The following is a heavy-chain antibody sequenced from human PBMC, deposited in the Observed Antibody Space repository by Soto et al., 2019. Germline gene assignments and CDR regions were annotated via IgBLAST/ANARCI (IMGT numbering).Heavy chain of an antibody. D-gene: IGHD2-15*01. V-gene: IGHV1-18*01. CDR1: GYTFTSYG. Sequence: QVQLVQSGTEVKKPGASVKVSCKASGYTFTSYGISWVRQAPGQGLEWMGWISNYNGNTNYAQKLQGRVTMTTDTSTRTAYMELRSLRSDDTAVYYCARASAFPLDCSGGNCYFVYWGQGTLVTVSS. J-gene: IGHJ4*02. CDR2: ISNYNGNT. CDR3: ARASAFPLDCSGGNCYFVY.